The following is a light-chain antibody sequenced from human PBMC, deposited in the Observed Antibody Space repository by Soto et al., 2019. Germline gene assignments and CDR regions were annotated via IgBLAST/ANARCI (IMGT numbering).Light chain of an antibody. CDR3: QQRNYWQVT. CDR2: DVS. Sequence: EIVLTQSPVTLSLSPGERATLSCRASQSVSGYSAWYQQKPGQAPRLLIYDVSNRATGIPARFSGSGSGTDFTLTISSLEPEDFAIYYCQQRNYWQVTFGQGTRLEIK. CDR1: QSVSGY. J-gene: IGKJ5*01. V-gene: IGKV3-11*01.